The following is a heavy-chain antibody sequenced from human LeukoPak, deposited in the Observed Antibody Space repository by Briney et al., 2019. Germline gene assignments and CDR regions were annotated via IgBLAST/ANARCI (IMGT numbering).Heavy chain of an antibody. Sequence: GGSLRLSCAASGVTFRSYAMSWVRQAPGKGLEWVSAISGSGRDTYYADSVKGRFAISRDTSKNTLFLQMNTLRAEDTAVYYCAKVISSGSYYYFDYCGQGTPVTVSS. D-gene: IGHD1-26*01. CDR2: ISGSGRDT. J-gene: IGHJ4*02. CDR1: GVTFRSYA. CDR3: AKVISSGSYYYFDY. V-gene: IGHV3-23*01.